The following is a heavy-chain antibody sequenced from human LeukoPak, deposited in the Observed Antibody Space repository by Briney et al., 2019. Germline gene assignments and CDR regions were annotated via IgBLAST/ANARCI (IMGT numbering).Heavy chain of an antibody. CDR1: GFTFDDYG. CDR2: INWNGGST. CDR3: ARAGVGADTAMELGY. Sequence: PGGSLRLSCAASGFTFDDYGMSWVRQAPGKGLEWVSGINWNGGSTGYADSVKGRFTISRDNAKNSLYLQMNSLRAEDTALYYCARAGVGADTAMELGYWGQGTLVPVSS. V-gene: IGHV3-20*04. J-gene: IGHJ4*02. D-gene: IGHD5-18*01.